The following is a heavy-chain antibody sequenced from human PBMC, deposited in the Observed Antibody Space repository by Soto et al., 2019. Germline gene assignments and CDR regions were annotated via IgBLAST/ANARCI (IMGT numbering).Heavy chain of an antibody. D-gene: IGHD3-22*01. CDR1: GGTFSSYA. CDR2: IIPIFGTA. CDR3: TYYYDSSGYYYVAFDI. V-gene: IGHV1-69*13. J-gene: IGHJ3*02. Sequence: SVKVSCKGSGGTFSSYAISWVRQAPGQGLEWMGGIIPIFGTANYAQKFQGRVTITADESTSTAYMELSSLRSEDTAVYYCTYYYDSSGYYYVAFDIWGQGTMVTGSS.